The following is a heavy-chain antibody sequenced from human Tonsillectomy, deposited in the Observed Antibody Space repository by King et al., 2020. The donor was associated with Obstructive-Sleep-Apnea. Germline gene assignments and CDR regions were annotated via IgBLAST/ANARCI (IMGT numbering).Heavy chain of an antibody. CDR1: GASVNNFY. Sequence: VQLQESGPGLVEPSETLSLTCTVSGASVNNFYWSWIRQPAGEGLEWIGRIYTSGSTDSNPSLKSRVTMSVDTSKNQFSLKLTSVTAADTAVYYCARVGETIYYYYGMDVWGQGTTVTVSS. J-gene: IGHJ6*02. D-gene: IGHD1-7*01. CDR3: ARVGETIYYYYGMDV. CDR2: IYTSGST. V-gene: IGHV4-4*07.